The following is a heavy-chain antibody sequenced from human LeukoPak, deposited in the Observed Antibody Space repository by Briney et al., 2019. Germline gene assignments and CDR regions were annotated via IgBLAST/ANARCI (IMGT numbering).Heavy chain of an antibody. J-gene: IGHJ5*02. CDR2: ISSSSSYI. D-gene: IGHD5-24*01. CDR1: GFAFSSCE. CDR3: ARDLAEMATIKEGWFDP. Sequence: GGSLRLSCAGSGFAFSSCEMNWVRQAPGKGLEWVSSISSSSSYIYYADSVKGRFTISRDNAKNSLYLQMNSLRAEDTAVYYCARDLAEMATIKEGWFDPWGQGTLVTVSS. V-gene: IGHV3-21*01.